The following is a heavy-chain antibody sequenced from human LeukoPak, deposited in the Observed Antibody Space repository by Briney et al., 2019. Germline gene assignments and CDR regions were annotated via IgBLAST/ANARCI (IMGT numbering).Heavy chain of an antibody. J-gene: IGHJ4*02. CDR1: GLTFSSYG. Sequence: PGRSLRLSCAASGLTFSSYGMQWVRQAPGKGLEWVAVISYEGSNTSYADSVKGRLHISRDTSKNTLYLQTNSLRAEDTAVYYCAKSPIGGDIFWSGDYFDYWGQGTLVTVSS. CDR3: AKSPIGGDIFWSGDYFDY. CDR2: ISYEGSNT. V-gene: IGHV3-30*18. D-gene: IGHD3-3*01.